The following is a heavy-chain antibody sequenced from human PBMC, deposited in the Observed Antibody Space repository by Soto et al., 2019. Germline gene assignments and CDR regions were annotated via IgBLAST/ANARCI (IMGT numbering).Heavy chain of an antibody. J-gene: IGHJ4*02. CDR1: GYTFTDYD. CDR3: STWGRDGWYTGFF. V-gene: IGHV1-8*01. D-gene: IGHD6-19*01. CDR2: MNPSSGKT. Sequence: QVQLVQSGAEVKTPGASVKVSCKASGYTFTDYDINWVRQAPGQGLEWVGRMNPSSGKTDYAQNFQARVTMTRDTPIRTAYLELSNLGYEDTAVFYCSTWGRDGWYTGFFWGQGTLVTVAS.